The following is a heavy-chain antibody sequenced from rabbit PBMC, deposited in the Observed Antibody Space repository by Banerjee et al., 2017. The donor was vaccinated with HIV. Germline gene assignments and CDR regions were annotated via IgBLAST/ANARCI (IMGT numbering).Heavy chain of an antibody. J-gene: IGHJ4*01. CDR1: GFTISSGYY. D-gene: IGHD4-1*01. Sequence: LVKPGGTLTLTCTASGFTISSGYYMCWVRQAPGKGLEWIACIYTSSSSAWYANWVNGRFTISRSTSLLTVDLKMTSLTAADTATYFCARDLAGVIGWNFNLWGPGTLVTVS. CDR2: IYTSSSSA. V-gene: IGHV1S43*01. CDR3: ARDLAGVIGWNFNL.